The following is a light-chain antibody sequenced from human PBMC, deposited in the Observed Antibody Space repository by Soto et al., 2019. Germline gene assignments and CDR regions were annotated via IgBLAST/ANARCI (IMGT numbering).Light chain of an antibody. Sequence: DIQMTQSPSTLSASVGDRVTITCRASQSIPSWLAWYQQKPGKAPKLLIYKASTLESGVPSRFSGSESGTEFTLTITSLKPDDFATYYCQQYNIYPLTFGGGTKVEIK. CDR2: KAS. V-gene: IGKV1-5*03. CDR1: QSIPSW. CDR3: QQYNIYPLT. J-gene: IGKJ4*01.